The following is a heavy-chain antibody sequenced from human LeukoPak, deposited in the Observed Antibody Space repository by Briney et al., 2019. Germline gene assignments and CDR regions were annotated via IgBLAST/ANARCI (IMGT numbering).Heavy chain of an antibody. V-gene: IGHV3-30*02. CDR2: IRYDGSNK. J-gene: IGHJ4*02. D-gene: IGHD5-18*01. Sequence: PGGSLRLSCAASGFSFSSYGMHWVRRAPGKGLEWVAFIRYDGSNKFYADSVRGRFTISRDNSKNTLYLQMNSLRAADTAVYYCAKDWAIQLWSPDYFDYWGQGTLVTVSS. CDR1: GFSFSSYG. CDR3: AKDWAIQLWSPDYFDY.